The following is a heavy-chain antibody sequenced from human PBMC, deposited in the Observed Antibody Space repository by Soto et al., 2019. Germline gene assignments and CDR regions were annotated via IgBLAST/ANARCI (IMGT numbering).Heavy chain of an antibody. CDR2: INPNSGGT. J-gene: IGHJ3*02. CDR1: GYTFTGYY. CDR3: ARGDLYDILTGYYSGVLNAFDI. D-gene: IGHD3-9*01. V-gene: IGHV1-2*04. Sequence: GASVKVSCKASGYTFTGYYMHWVRQAPGQGLEWMGWINPNSGGTNYAQKFQGWVTMTRDTSISTAYMELSRLRSDDTAVYYCARGDLYDILTGYYSGVLNAFDIWGQGTMVTVSS.